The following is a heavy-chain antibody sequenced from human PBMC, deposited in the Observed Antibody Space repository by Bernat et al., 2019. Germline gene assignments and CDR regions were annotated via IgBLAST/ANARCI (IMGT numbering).Heavy chain of an antibody. CDR2: IWYDGSNK. V-gene: IGHV3-33*01. Sequence: QVQLVESGGGVVQPGRSLRLSCAASGFTFSSYGMHWVRQAPGKGLEWVAVIWYDGSNKYYADAVKGRFTISRDNSKNTLYLQMNSLRAEDTAVYYCARDQYYDFWSGYAFTYYYYGMDVWGQGTTVTVSS. CDR3: ARDQYYDFWSGYAFTYYYYGMDV. CDR1: GFTFSSYG. J-gene: IGHJ6*02. D-gene: IGHD3-3*01.